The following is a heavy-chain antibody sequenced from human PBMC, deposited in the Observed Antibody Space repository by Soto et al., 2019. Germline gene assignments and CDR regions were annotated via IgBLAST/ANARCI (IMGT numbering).Heavy chain of an antibody. CDR1: GFTFSNYG. D-gene: IGHD2-2*01. V-gene: IGHV3-30*18. Sequence: GGSLRLSYAASGFTFSNYGMHWVRQAPGKGLEGVSFIAYDGNNKYYADSVKGRFTISRDNSNNTLYLQMNSLRAEDTAVYYCAKDRAKQLLFYSHYGLDXWGQGTTLTVS. J-gene: IGHJ6*02. CDR2: IAYDGNNK. CDR3: AKDRAKQLLFYSHYGLDX.